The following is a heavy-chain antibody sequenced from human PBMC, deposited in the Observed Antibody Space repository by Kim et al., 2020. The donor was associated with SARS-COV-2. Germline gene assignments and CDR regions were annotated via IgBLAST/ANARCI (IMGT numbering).Heavy chain of an antibody. V-gene: IGHV3-9*01. CDR3: AKDIRFGDGSGSWLGWFDP. Sequence: GRFTISRDNAKNSLYLQMNSLRAEDTALYYCAKDIRFGDGSGSWLGWFDPWGQGTLVTVSS. D-gene: IGHD3-10*01. J-gene: IGHJ5*02.